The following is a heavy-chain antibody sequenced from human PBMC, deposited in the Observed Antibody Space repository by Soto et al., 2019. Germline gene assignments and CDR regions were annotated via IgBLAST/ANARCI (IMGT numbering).Heavy chain of an antibody. CDR3: ARIIGYCRNNACSWILNI. J-gene: IGHJ6*04. CDR2: FYPGDSTS. D-gene: IGHD2-2*03. CDR1: GYSFISYW. Sequence: GESLKISCKTSGYSFISYWVAWVRQKPGKGLEWMGTFYPGDSTSTYSPSFQGQVTISVDKSISTAYLHLSSLKASDTAMYYCARIIGYCRNNACSWILNIWGKGTRVTVSS. V-gene: IGHV5-51*01.